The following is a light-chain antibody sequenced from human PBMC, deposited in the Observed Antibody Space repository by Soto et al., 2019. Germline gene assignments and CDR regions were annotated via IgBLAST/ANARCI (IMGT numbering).Light chain of an antibody. Sequence: IVLKQSPATLSLSPGERATLSCSASQSVSSSYLAWYQQKPGQAPRLLIYGASSRATGIPDRFSGSGSGTDFSLTISRLEPEDFAVYYCQQSNNWPWTFGQGTKVDIK. CDR2: GAS. CDR1: QSVSSSY. J-gene: IGKJ1*01. V-gene: IGKV3D-20*02. CDR3: QQSNNWPWT.